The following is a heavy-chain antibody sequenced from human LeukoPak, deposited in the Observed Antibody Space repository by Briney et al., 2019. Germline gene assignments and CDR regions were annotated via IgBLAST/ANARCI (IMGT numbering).Heavy chain of an antibody. J-gene: IGHJ4*02. D-gene: IGHD3-10*01. V-gene: IGHV3-15*01. CDR1: GVASSPSG. Sequence: RRGTPGLDWAASGVASSPSGMPWGSLGPGQGPPSVGQIKTNIDGGTTDYAAPVKGRFIISRDDSKNRLFLEMNSLKTEDTAVYYCVTHRPWRGVFWGQGTLVTVSS. CDR2: IKTNIDGGTT. CDR3: VTHRPWRGVF.